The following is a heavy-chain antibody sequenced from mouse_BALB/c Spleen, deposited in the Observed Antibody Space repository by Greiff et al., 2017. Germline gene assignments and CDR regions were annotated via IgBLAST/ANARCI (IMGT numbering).Heavy chain of an antibody. J-gene: IGHJ2*01. D-gene: IGHD3-1*01. CDR1: GFTFTDYY. CDR2: IRNKANGYTT. CDR3: AGGLGTYFDY. Sequence: EVHLVESGGGLVQPGGSLRLSCATSGFTFTDYYMSWVRQPPGKALEWLGFIRNKANGYTTEYSASVKGRFTISRDNSQSILYLQMNTLRAEDSATYYCAGGLGTYFDYWGQGTTLTVSS. V-gene: IGHV7-3*02.